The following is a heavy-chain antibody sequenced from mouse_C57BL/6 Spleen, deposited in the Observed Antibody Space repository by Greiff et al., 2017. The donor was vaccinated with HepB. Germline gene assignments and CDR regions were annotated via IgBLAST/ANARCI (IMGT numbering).Heavy chain of an antibody. CDR3: ARGNYGSSFDY. D-gene: IGHD1-1*01. CDR1: GFTFSDYY. J-gene: IGHJ2*01. Sequence: EVKLMDSEGGLVQPGSSMKLSCTASGFTFSDYYMAWVRQVPEKGLEWVANINYDGSSTYYLDSLKSRFIISRDNAKNILYLQMSSLKSEDTATYYCARGNYGSSFDYWGQGTTLTVSS. V-gene: IGHV5-16*01. CDR2: INYDGSST.